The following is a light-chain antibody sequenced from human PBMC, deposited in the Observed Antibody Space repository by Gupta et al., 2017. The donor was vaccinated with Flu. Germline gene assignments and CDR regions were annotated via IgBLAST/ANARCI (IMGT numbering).Light chain of an antibody. Sequence: SSALPQPHSVSVPPAPTARITRSGEALPTHFGYWYQQTPGPAPLLIIYKDIRRLSGIPARFSGSNLGTTVTFTTTCVQAGEGADYFCHSADHSGDFWVFGGGTKLTVL. V-gene: IGLV3-25*02. CDR3: HSADHSGDFWV. CDR1: ALPTHF. J-gene: IGLJ3*02. CDR2: KDI.